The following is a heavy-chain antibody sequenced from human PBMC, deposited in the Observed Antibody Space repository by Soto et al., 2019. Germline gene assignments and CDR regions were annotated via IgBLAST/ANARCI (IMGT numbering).Heavy chain of an antibody. CDR1: VSPLTSRGVG. CDR2: IYWDHVE. V-gene: IGHV2-5*02. CDR3: AHRVNRSAYWVCDY. J-gene: IGHJ4*02. Sequence: QITLKESGPTLAQPPQTLTLTCTFSVSPLTSRGVGVGSIRQPPGKALEWLALIYWDHVERYSPSLMNRVTISKDTSKNQVVLIMTYVYPVDTAIYYCAHRVNRSAYWVCDYWGEGTMVAFSS. D-gene: IGHD3-22*01.